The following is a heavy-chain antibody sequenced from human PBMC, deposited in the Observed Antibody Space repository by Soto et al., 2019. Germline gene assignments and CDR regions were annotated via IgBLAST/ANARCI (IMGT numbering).Heavy chain of an antibody. J-gene: IGHJ4*02. Sequence: EVQLVESGGGLVKPGGSLRLSCAASGFTFSSYSMNWVRQARGKGLEWVSSISSSSSYIYYADSVKGRFTISRDNAKNSLYLQMNSLRAEDTAVYYCATARNWNADYWGQGTLVTVSS. D-gene: IGHD1-1*01. CDR2: ISSSSSYI. CDR3: ATARNWNADY. CDR1: GFTFSSYS. V-gene: IGHV3-21*01.